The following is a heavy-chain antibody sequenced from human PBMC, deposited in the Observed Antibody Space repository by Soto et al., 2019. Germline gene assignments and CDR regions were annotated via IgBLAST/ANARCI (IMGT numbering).Heavy chain of an antibody. V-gene: IGHV3-23*01. Sequence: AGGSLRLSCAASGFTFSSYAMSWVRQAPGKGLEWVSAISGSGGSTYYADSVKGRFTISRDNAKNSLYLQMNSLRAEDTAVYYCARGESDELAAAGYGRGAFDIWGQGTMVTVSS. CDR3: ARGESDELAAAGYGRGAFDI. CDR2: ISGSGGST. J-gene: IGHJ3*02. D-gene: IGHD6-13*01. CDR1: GFTFSSYA.